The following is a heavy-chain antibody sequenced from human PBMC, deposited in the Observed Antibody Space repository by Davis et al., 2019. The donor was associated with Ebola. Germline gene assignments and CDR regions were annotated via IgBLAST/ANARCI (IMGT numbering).Heavy chain of an antibody. CDR3: ARDRGGYTPYYFDY. CDR1: GFTFSSYW. V-gene: IGHV4-38-2*02. J-gene: IGHJ4*02. CDR2: IYHSGST. Sequence: ESLKISCAASGFTFSSYWMSWVRQAPGKGLEWIGSIYHSGSTYYNPSLKSRVTISVDTSKNQFSLKLSSVTAADTAVYYCARDRGGYTPYYFDYWGQGTLVTVSS. D-gene: IGHD3-16*02.